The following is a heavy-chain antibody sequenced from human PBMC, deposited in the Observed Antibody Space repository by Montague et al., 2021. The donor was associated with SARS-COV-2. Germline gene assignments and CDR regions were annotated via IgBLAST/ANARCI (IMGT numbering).Heavy chain of an antibody. D-gene: IGHD3-9*01. CDR3: ARGYYDILTGYLDAFDI. CDR2: IDWDDDK. Sequence: PALVKPTQTLTLTCTFSGFSLSTSGMCVSWIRQPPGKALEWLARIDWDDDKYYSTSLKTRLTISKDTDKNQVVLTMTNMDPVDTATYYCARGYYDILTGYLDAFDIGGQGTMVTVSS. V-gene: IGHV2-70*11. J-gene: IGHJ3*02. CDR1: GFSLSTSGMC.